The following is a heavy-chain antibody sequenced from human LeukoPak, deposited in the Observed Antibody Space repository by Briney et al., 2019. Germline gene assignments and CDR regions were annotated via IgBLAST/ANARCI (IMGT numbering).Heavy chain of an antibody. V-gene: IGHV3-21*01. Sequence: GGSLRLSCAASGFTFSSYAMSWVRQAPGKGLEWVSAISGSSSYIYYADSVKGRFTISRDNAKNSLYLQMNSLRAEDTAVYYCAELGITMIGGVWGKGTTVTISS. J-gene: IGHJ6*04. CDR3: AELGITMIGGV. CDR1: GFTFSSYA. D-gene: IGHD3-10*02. CDR2: ISGSSSYI.